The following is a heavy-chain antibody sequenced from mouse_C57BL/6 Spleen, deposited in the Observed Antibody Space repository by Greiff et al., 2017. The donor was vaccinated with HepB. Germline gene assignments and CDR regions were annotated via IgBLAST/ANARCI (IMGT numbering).Heavy chain of an antibody. J-gene: IGHJ2*01. CDR1: GFTFSSYG. CDR3: ASFYYDYDGDY. CDR2: ISSGGSYT. Sequence: EVKLMESGGDLVKPGGSLKLSCAASGFTFSSYGMSWVRQTPDKRLEWVATISSGGSYTYYPDSVKGRFTISRDNAKNTLYLQMSSLKSEDTAMYYCASFYYDYDGDYWGQGTTLTVSS. V-gene: IGHV5-6*01. D-gene: IGHD2-4*01.